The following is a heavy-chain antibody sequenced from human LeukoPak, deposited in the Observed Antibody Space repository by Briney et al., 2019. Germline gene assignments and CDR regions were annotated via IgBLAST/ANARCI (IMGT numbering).Heavy chain of an antibody. CDR3: ARGVYIAAAQYAY. J-gene: IGHJ4*02. Sequence: SETLSLTCTVSGGSISSYYWSWIRQPPGKGLEWIGYIYYSGTTNYNPSLKSQVTISVDTSKNQFSLKLSSVTAADTAVYYCARGVYIAAAQYAYWGQGTLVTVSS. CDR2: IYYSGTT. CDR1: GGSISSYY. D-gene: IGHD6-13*01. V-gene: IGHV4-59*01.